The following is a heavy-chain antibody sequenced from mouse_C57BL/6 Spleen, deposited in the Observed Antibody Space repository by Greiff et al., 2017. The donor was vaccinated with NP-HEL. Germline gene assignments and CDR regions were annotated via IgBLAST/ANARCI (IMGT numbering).Heavy chain of an antibody. CDR3: ARGRGSSYYFDY. CDR1: GFNITDYY. D-gene: IGHD1-1*01. V-gene: IGHV14-2*01. CDR2: IDPEDGDT. J-gene: IGHJ2*01. Sequence: VQLQQSGAELVKPGASVKLSCTASGFNITDYYMPWVKQRPEQGLEWIGRIDPEDGDTKYAPKFQGKATITAATSSTTAYLQLSSLTSEDAAVYYCARGRGSSYYFDYWGQGTTLTVSS.